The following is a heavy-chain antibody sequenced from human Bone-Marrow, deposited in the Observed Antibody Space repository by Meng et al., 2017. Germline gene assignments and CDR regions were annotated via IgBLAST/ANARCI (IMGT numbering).Heavy chain of an antibody. CDR3: ARGYCGGDCYIPFDNWFDP. D-gene: IGHD2-21*02. J-gene: IGHJ5*02. V-gene: IGHV4-30-2*01. CDR1: GGSISSGGYS. Sequence: QLQLQESGSGLVKPSQTLSLTCAVSGGSISSGGYSWSWIRQPPGKGLEWIGYIYHSGSTYYNPSLKSRVTISVDRSKNQFSLKLSSVTAADTAVYYCARGYCGGDCYIPFDNWFDPWGQGTLVTFSS. CDR2: IYHSGST.